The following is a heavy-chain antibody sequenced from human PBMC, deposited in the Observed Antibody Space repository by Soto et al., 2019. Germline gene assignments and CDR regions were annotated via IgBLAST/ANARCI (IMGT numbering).Heavy chain of an antibody. CDR1: GYTFTSYG. V-gene: IGHV1-18*01. CDR2: INAYNGNT. Sequence: QGQLVRSGAEVKKPGASVKVSCKASGYTFTSYGISWLRQAPGQGLEWMGWINAYNGNTKYAQKLQGRVTMTTDTSTSTAYMELRSLRSDDTAVYYCARDAAVGLFDYWGQGTLVTVSS. D-gene: IGHD1-26*01. J-gene: IGHJ4*02. CDR3: ARDAAVGLFDY.